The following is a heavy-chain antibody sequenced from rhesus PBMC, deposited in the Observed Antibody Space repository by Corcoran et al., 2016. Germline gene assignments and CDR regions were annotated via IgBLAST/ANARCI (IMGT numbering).Heavy chain of an antibody. V-gene: IGHV3S5*01. D-gene: IGHD3-28*01. CDR2: ISKGGGST. J-gene: IGHJ4*01. CDR1: GFTFSSYG. Sequence: EVQLVESGGGLVQPGGSLRLSCAASGFTFSSYGMRWVRQAPGKGLEWVSYISKGGGSTYYADSVKGRFTISRDNSKNTLSLQMNSLRAEDTAVYYCAGIYYDSGYYFDYWGQGVLVTVSS. CDR3: AGIYYDSGYYFDY.